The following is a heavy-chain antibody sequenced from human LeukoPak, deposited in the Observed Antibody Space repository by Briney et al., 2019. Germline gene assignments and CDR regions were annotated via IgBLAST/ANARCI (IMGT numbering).Heavy chain of an antibody. Sequence: GESLSISCKGSGYSFTRYWMSWVRQIPGKGLEWMGTIDPSDSYTNYSPSFQGHVTISADKSISTAYLQWSSLKASDTAMYYCAKSPIVVVPAAMGGNDYWGQGTLVTVSS. CDR2: IDPSDSYT. CDR1: GYSFTRYW. D-gene: IGHD2-2*01. CDR3: AKSPIVVVPAAMGGNDY. V-gene: IGHV5-10-1*01. J-gene: IGHJ4*02.